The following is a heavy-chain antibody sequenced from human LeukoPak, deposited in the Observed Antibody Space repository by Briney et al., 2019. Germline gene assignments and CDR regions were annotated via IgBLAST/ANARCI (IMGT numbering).Heavy chain of an antibody. Sequence: ASVKVSCKASGYTFTGYYMHWVRQAPGQGLEWMGWINPNSGGTNYAQKFQGRVTMTSDTSISTAYMELSRLRSDDTAVYYCARDCRIAARSGHWFDPWGQGTLVTVSS. V-gene: IGHV1-2*02. D-gene: IGHD6-6*01. J-gene: IGHJ5*02. CDR2: INPNSGGT. CDR3: ARDCRIAARSGHWFDP. CDR1: GYTFTGYY.